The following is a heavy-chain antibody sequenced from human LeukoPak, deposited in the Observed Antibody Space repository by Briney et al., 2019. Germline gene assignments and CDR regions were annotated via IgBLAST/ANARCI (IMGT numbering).Heavy chain of an antibody. CDR2: IKQDGSEK. CDR3: ARETEMANLDY. D-gene: IGHD5-24*01. CDR1: GFTFSSYW. Sequence: PGGSLRLSCTASGFTFSSYWMNGVRQAPGKGLEWVANIKQDGSEKYYVDSVKGRFTISRDNAKKSLYLQMNSLRAEDTAVYYCARETEMANLDYWGQGTLVTVSS. V-gene: IGHV3-7*04. J-gene: IGHJ4*02.